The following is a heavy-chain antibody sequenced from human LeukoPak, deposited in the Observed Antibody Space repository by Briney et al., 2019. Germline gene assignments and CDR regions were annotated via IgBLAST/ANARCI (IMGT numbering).Heavy chain of an antibody. Sequence: GGSLRLSCAASGFTVSSNYMSWVRQAPGKGLEWVSVIYSGGTTYYPDSVKGRFTISRDNSKNMLYLQMNDLRAEDTAVYYCARLAVAYFDYWGQGTLVTVSS. CDR2: IYSGGTT. CDR3: ARLAVAYFDY. V-gene: IGHV3-66*04. D-gene: IGHD6-19*01. J-gene: IGHJ4*02. CDR1: GFTVSSNY.